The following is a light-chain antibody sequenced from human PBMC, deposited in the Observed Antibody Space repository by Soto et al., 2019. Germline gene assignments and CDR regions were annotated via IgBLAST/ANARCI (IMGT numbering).Light chain of an antibody. CDR2: AAS. J-gene: IGKJ1*01. Sequence: DIQMTQSPSSLSASVGDRVTITCRASQSISIYLNWYQQQPGKAPKLLIYAASSLQSGVPSRFGGSGSGTDFTLTISSLQPEDFATYYCQQGYSSPPTFGQGTKVDIK. CDR1: QSISIY. CDR3: QQGYSSPPT. V-gene: IGKV1-39*01.